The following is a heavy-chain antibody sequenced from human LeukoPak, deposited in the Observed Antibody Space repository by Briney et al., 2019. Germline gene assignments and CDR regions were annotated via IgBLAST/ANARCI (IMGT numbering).Heavy chain of an antibody. CDR2: ISGSGDST. CDR3: AKGGVYSSSWPAEYFQH. CDR1: GFTLRSYV. J-gene: IGHJ1*01. V-gene: IGHV3-23*01. D-gene: IGHD6-13*01. Sequence: GGSLRLSCVASGFTLRSYVMNWVRQTPGKGLEWVSSISGSGDSTFYADSVKGRFSISRDNSKNTLYLQVNGLRTEDTAVYYCAKGGVYSSSWPAEYFQHWGQGTLVTVSS.